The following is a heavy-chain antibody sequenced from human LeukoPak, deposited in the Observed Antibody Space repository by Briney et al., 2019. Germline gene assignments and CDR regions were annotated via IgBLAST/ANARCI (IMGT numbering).Heavy chain of an antibody. CDR3: ARDSGSYWGNDYFDY. Sequence: GGSLRLSRSASGFTFSTHWMHWVRQAPGKGLVWVSRITTDGSSITYADSVKGRFTISRDNAKNTLYLQMNSLRAEDTAVYYCARDSGSYWGNDYFDYWGQGTLVTVSS. D-gene: IGHD1-26*01. CDR1: GFTFSTHW. J-gene: IGHJ4*02. CDR2: ITTDGSSI. V-gene: IGHV3-74*01.